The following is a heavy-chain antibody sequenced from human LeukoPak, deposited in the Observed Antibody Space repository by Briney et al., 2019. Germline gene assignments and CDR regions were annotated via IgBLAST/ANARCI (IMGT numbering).Heavy chain of an antibody. CDR2: ISSSGSTI. J-gene: IGHJ6*04. CDR3: AELGITMIGGV. CDR1: GFTFSSYE. Sequence: GGSLRLSCAASGFTFSSYEMNWVRQARGKGLEWVSYISSSGSTIYYADSVKGRFTISRDNAKNSLYLQMNSLRAEDTAVYYCAELGITMIGGVWGKGTTVTISS. D-gene: IGHD3-10*02. V-gene: IGHV3-48*03.